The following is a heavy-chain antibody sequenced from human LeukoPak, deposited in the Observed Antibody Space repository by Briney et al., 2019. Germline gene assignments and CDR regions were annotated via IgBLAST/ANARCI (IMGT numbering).Heavy chain of an antibody. CDR1: GFTFSSYG. D-gene: IGHD3-3*01. J-gene: IGHJ6*02. CDR2: ISYDGSNK. Sequence: GGSLRLSCAASGFTFSSYGMHWVRQAPGKGLEWVAVISYDGSNKYYADSVKGRFTISRDNSKNTLYLQMNSLRAEDTAVYYCAKAVQNYDFWSGYYPAFGYYYYYYGMDVWGQGTTVTVSS. CDR3: AKAVQNYDFWSGYYPAFGYYYYYYGMDV. V-gene: IGHV3-30*18.